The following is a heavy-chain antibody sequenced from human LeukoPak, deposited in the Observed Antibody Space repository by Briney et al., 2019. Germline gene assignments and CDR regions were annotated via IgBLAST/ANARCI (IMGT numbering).Heavy chain of an antibody. CDR2: IYSGGST. Sequence: GGSLRLSCAASGFTVSSNYMSWVRQAPGKGLEWVSVIYSGGSTYYADSVKGRFTISRDNSKNTLYLQMNSLGAEDTAVYYCARLLALWFGVNWGQGTLVTVSS. CDR3: ARLLALWFGVN. D-gene: IGHD3-10*01. J-gene: IGHJ4*02. V-gene: IGHV3-53*01. CDR1: GFTVSSNY.